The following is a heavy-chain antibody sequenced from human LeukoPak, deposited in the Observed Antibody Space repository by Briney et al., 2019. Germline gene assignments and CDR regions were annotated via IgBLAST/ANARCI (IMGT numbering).Heavy chain of an antibody. Sequence: GASVKVSCKASGGTFISYAISWVRQAPGQGVEWRGGIIPIFGTANYAQKFQGRVTITADESTSTAYMELSSLRSEDTAVYYCARVRAAAGTHFDYWGQGTLLTVSS. CDR2: IIPIFGTA. V-gene: IGHV1-69*13. CDR1: GGTFISYA. CDR3: ARVRAAAGTHFDY. D-gene: IGHD6-13*01. J-gene: IGHJ4*02.